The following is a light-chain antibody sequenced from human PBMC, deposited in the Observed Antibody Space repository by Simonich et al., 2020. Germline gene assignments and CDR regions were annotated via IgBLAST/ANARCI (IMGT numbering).Light chain of an antibody. Sequence: QSALTQPASVSGSPGQSITISCTGTSSDVGGYNYVSWYQQQPGKAPKLMIYDVSKRPSGVSNRCSGSKSGNTASLTISGLQAEDEADYYCSSYTSSSTWVFGGGTKLTVL. V-gene: IGLV2-14*01. CDR2: DVS. J-gene: IGLJ3*02. CDR1: SSDVGGYNY. CDR3: SSYTSSSTWV.